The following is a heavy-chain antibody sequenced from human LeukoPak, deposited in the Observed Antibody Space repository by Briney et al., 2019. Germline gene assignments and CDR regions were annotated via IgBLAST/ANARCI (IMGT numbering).Heavy chain of an antibody. J-gene: IGHJ4*02. V-gene: IGHV1-18*01. Sequence: ASVKVSCKASGYTFTSYGTSWVRQAPGQGLEWMGWISAYNGNTNYAQKLQGRVTMTTDTSTSTAYMELRSLRSDDTAVYYCARIIVGATHGYYFDYWGQGTLVTVSS. CDR3: ARIIVGATHGYYFDY. D-gene: IGHD1-26*01. CDR2: ISAYNGNT. CDR1: GYTFTSYG.